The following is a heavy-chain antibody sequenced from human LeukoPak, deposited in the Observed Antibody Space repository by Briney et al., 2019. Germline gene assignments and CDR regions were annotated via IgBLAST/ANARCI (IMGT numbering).Heavy chain of an antibody. V-gene: IGHV3-30*18. CDR2: ISYDGSNK. CDR1: GFTFSSYG. D-gene: IGHD2-15*01. J-gene: IGHJ6*02. CDR3: AKDKGSWADTVYGMDV. Sequence: GRSLRLSCAASGFTFSSYGMHWVRQAPGKGLEWVAVISYDGSNKYYADSVKGRFTISRDNSKNTLYPQMNSLRAEDTAVYYCAKDKGSWADTVYGMDVWGQGTTVTVSS.